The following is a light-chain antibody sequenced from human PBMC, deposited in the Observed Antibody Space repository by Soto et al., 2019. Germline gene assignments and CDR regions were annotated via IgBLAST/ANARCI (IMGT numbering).Light chain of an antibody. CDR1: SSDVGGYNY. CDR2: EVT. CDR3: SSHAGISNVV. V-gene: IGLV2-8*01. Sequence: QSALTQPPSASGSPGQSVTISCTGTSSDVGGYNYVSWYQQHPGKAPKLIIYEVTKRPSGVPDRFSGSKSGNTASLTVSGLQAEDEADYYCSSHAGISNVVFGGGTQLTVL. J-gene: IGLJ3*02.